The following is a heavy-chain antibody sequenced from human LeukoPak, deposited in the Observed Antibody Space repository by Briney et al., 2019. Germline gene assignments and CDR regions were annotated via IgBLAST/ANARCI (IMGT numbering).Heavy chain of an antibody. Sequence: SETLSLTCAVYGGSFSGYYWSWIRQPPGKGLEWIGEINHSGSTNYNPSLKSRVTISVDTSKNQFSLKLSSVTAADTAVYYCAREANSGWGISWFDPWGQGTLVTVSS. V-gene: IGHV4-34*01. CDR2: INHSGST. CDR1: GGSFSGYY. J-gene: IGHJ5*02. CDR3: AREANSGWGISWFDP. D-gene: IGHD6-19*01.